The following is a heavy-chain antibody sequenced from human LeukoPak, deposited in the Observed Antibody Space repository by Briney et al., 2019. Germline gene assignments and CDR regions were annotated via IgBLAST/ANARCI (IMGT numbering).Heavy chain of an antibody. J-gene: IGHJ4*02. CDR2: IYYSGST. CDR3: ARQSYYYDSSGYYSFFDY. CDR1: GGSISSSSYY. V-gene: IGHV4-39*01. Sequence: SETLSLTCTVSGGSISSSSYYWGWLRQPPGKGLEWIGSIYYSGSTYYNPSLKSRVTISVDTSKNQFSLKLSSVTAADTAVYYCARQSYYYDSSGYYSFFDYWGQGTLVTVSA. D-gene: IGHD3-22*01.